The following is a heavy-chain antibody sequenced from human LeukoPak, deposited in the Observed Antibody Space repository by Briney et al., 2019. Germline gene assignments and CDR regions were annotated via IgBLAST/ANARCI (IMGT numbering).Heavy chain of an antibody. CDR2: ISGSGFST. CDR1: GFTFSNYA. CDR3: AQRGAFTSDPLDY. V-gene: IGHV3-23*01. D-gene: IGHD3-16*01. Sequence: GGSLRLSCAASGFTFSNYAMNWVRQAPGKGLEWVSAISGSGFSTYYADSVKGRFTISRDNAKNTLYLQMNSLRAEDTAVYYCAQRGAFTSDPLDYWGQGTLVTVSS. J-gene: IGHJ4*02.